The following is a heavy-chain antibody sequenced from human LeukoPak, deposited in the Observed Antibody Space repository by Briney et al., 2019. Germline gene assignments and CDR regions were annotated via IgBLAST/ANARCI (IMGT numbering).Heavy chain of an antibody. CDR2: IYTSGST. Sequence: PSETLSLTCTVSGGSISSYYWSWIRQPAGKGLEWIGRIYTSGSTNYNPSLKSRVTMSVDTSKNQFSLKLSSVTAADTAVYYCARDVLWLGESDAFDIWGQGTMVTVSS. CDR1: GGSISSYY. CDR3: ARDVLWLGESDAFDI. J-gene: IGHJ3*02. V-gene: IGHV4-4*07. D-gene: IGHD3-10*01.